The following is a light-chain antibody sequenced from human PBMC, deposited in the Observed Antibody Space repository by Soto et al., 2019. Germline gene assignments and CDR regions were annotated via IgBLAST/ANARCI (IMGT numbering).Light chain of an antibody. J-gene: IGLJ1*01. CDR1: SSTGGGFNV. V-gene: IGLV2-23*01. CDR3: CSYVGATTYV. CDR2: EGI. Sequence: QSALTQPASVSGSPGQSITSSCTGTSSTGGGFNVVSWYQQHPGKAPKVIIYEGIKRPSGVSNRFSDSNSGSTASLTISGLQAEDEADYYCCSYVGATTYVFGTGTKVTVL.